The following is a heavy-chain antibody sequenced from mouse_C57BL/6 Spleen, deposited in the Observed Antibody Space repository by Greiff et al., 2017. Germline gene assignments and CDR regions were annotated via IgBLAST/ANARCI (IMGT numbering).Heavy chain of an antibody. CDR1: GYTFTDYY. CDR2: IYPGSGNT. Sequence: VQLQQSGAELVRPGASVKLSCKASGYTFTDYYINWVKQRPGQGLEWIARIYPGSGNTYYNEKFKGKATLTAEKSSSTAYMQLSSLTSEDSAVYFCASGTTVVNYYAMDYWGQGTSVTVSS. D-gene: IGHD1-1*01. V-gene: IGHV1-76*01. CDR3: ASGTTVVNYYAMDY. J-gene: IGHJ4*01.